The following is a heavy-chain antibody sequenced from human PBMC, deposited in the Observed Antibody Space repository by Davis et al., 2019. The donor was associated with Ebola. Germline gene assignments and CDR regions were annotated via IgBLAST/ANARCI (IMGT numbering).Heavy chain of an antibody. Sequence: FTFSRDNAKNSLYLQMNSLRAEDTAVYYCARDGPPYNDFWSGYVGYWGQGTLVTVSS. CDR3: ARDGPPYNDFWSGYVGY. D-gene: IGHD3-3*01. J-gene: IGHJ4*02. V-gene: IGHV3-11*06.